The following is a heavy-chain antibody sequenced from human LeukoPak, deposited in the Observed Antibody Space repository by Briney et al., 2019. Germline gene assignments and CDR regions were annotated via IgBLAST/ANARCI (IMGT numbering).Heavy chain of an antibody. CDR1: GFTFSSYG. Sequence: PGLSLRLSCAASGFTFSSYGMHWVRQAPGKGLEWVAVISYDGHNKFYADSVKGRFTLSRHNSKNTLYLQMNSLRAEDTAVYYCSKELSGWYFDYWGQGTLVTVSS. J-gene: IGHJ4*02. D-gene: IGHD6-19*01. CDR3: SKELSGWYFDY. V-gene: IGHV3-30*18. CDR2: ISYDGHNK.